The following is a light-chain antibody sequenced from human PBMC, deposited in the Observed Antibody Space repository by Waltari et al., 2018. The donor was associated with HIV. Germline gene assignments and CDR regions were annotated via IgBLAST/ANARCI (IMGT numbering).Light chain of an antibody. V-gene: IGKV1-33*01. Sequence: DIQMTQSPSSLSASVGDRVTITCQASQDISSYLHWYQQKPGKVPKLLIYDASNLETGVPSRFSGSGSGTDFTFTISSLQPEDIATYYCQQYDNLLTFGGGTKVEIK. CDR3: QQYDNLLT. CDR2: DAS. J-gene: IGKJ4*01. CDR1: QDISSY.